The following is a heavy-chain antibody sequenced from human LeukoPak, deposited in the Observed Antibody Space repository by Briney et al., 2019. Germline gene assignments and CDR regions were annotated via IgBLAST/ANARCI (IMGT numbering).Heavy chain of an antibody. D-gene: IGHD1-26*01. J-gene: IGHJ3*02. CDR1: GGSFSGYY. CDR3: ARIREGAFDI. CDR2: IYISGST. Sequence: SETLSLTCAVYGGSFSGYYWSWIRQPAGKGLEWIGRIYISGSTNYNPSLKSRVTMSVDTSKNQFSLKLSSVTAADTAVYYCARIREGAFDIWGQGTMVTVSS. V-gene: IGHV4-59*10.